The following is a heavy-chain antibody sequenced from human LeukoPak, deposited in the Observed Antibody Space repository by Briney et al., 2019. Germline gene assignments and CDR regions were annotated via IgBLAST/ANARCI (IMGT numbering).Heavy chain of an antibody. CDR3: ATIKDY. Sequence: PGRSLRLSCAASGFTFSSYAMHWVRRAPGKGLEWVAVISYDGSNKYYADSVKGRFTISRDNSKNTLYLQMNSLRAEDTAVYYCATIKDYWGQGTLVTVSS. CDR2: ISYDGSNK. V-gene: IGHV3-30-3*01. J-gene: IGHJ4*02. CDR1: GFTFSSYA. D-gene: IGHD1/OR15-1a*01.